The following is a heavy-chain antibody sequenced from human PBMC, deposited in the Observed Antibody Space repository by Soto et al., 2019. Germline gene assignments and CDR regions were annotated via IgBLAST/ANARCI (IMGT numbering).Heavy chain of an antibody. CDR3: ARDTDPLGTSYYGMDV. CDR1: GYTFTSYY. CDR2: INPSGGST. Sequence: ASGKVSCKASGYTFTSYYMHWVRQAPGQGLEWMGIINPSGGSTSYAQKFQGRVTMTRDTSTSTVYMELSSLRSEDTAVYYCARDTDPLGTSYYGMDVWGQGTTVTVSS. V-gene: IGHV1-46*01. D-gene: IGHD1-1*01. J-gene: IGHJ6*02.